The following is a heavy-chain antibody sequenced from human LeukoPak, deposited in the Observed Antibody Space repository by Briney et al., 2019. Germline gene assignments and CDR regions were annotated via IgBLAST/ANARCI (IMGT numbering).Heavy chain of an antibody. J-gene: IGHJ4*01. V-gene: IGHV3-48*03. Sequence: GGSLRLSCAASGFTFSSYEMNWVRQVPGKGLEWVSYISRSGDTIYYADSVKGRFTISRDNAKNSLYLQMNSLRAEDTALYYCVRDAPGSNTGDYWGQGTLVTVSS. D-gene: IGHD1-14*01. CDR3: VRDAPGSNTGDY. CDR2: ISRSGDTI. CDR1: GFTFSSYE.